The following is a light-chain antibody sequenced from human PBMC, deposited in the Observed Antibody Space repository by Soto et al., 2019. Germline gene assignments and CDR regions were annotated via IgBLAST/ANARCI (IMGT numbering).Light chain of an antibody. CDR1: QNVGHN. V-gene: IGKV3-11*01. J-gene: IGKJ2*01. CDR3: QQRSRWPRDT. CDR2: AAS. Sequence: EVVLTQSPATLSLSPGESATLSCRASQNVGHNLAWYQQTPGQAPRLLIYAASDRATGIPARFRGSGSDTDFTLTSTSVEPEDFAVYYCQQRSRWPRDTVGQGTKLEIK.